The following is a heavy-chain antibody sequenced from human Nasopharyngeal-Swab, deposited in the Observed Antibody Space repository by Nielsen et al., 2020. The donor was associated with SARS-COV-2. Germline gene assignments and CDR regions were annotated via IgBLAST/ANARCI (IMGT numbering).Heavy chain of an antibody. CDR2: IYHSGST. CDR3: AREGYSYGNNWFDP. Sequence: SVTLSLTCTVSGYSISSGYYWGWTRQPPGKGLEWIGSIYHSGSTYYNPSLKSRVTISVDTSKNQFSLKLSSVTAADTAVYYCAREGYSYGNNWFDPWGQGTLVTVSS. D-gene: IGHD5-18*01. J-gene: IGHJ5*02. V-gene: IGHV4-38-2*02. CDR1: GYSISSGYY.